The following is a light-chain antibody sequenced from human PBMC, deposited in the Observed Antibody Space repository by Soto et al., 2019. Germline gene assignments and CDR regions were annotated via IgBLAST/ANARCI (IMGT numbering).Light chain of an antibody. J-gene: IGLJ2*01. CDR2: YDR. CDR3: QVWDSSNDHSGV. CDR1: NIGSQS. V-gene: IGLV3-21*04. Sequence: SYVLTQPPSVSVSPGKTASITCGGNNIGSQSVHWYQQKPGQAPVLVVFYDRVRPSGIPERFSGSNSGNTATLTINRVEPGDEADYYCQVWDSSNDHSGVFGGGTKVTVL.